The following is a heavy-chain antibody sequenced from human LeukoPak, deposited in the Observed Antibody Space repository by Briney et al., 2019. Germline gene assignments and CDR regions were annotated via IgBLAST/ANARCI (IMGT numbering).Heavy chain of an antibody. Sequence: PSETLSLTCTVSGGSISSSSYYWGWIRQPPGKGLEWIGSIYYSGSTYYNPSLKSRVTISVDTSKNQFSLKLSSVTAADTAVYYCARDGFRVAAAGEYWGQGTLVTVSS. CDR1: GGSISSSSYY. CDR3: ARDGFRVAAAGEY. CDR2: IYYSGST. V-gene: IGHV4-39*07. D-gene: IGHD6-13*01. J-gene: IGHJ4*02.